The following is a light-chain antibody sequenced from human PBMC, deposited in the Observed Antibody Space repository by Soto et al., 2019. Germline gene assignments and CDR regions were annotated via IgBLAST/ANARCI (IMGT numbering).Light chain of an antibody. CDR3: QAWDSSTYVV. V-gene: IGLV3-1*01. Sequence: SYELTQPPSVSVSAGQTASITCSGDKLGDKYACWYQQKPGQSPVLVIYEDSKRPSGIPERFSGSNSGNTATLTISGTQTIDEADYYCQAWDSSTYVVFGGGTQLTVL. CDR2: EDS. J-gene: IGLJ2*01. CDR1: KLGDKY.